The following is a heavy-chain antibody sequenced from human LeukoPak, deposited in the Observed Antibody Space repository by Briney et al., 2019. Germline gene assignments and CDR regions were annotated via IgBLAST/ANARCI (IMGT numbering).Heavy chain of an antibody. V-gene: IGHV3-21*01. CDR3: ARAIFYDPSYYYYYGMDV. Sequence: GGSLRLSCAASGFTFSSYSMNWVRQAPGKGLEWVSSISSSSSYIYYADSVKGRFTISRDNAKNSLYLQMNSLRAEDTAVYYCARAIFYDPSYYYYYGMDVWGQGTTVTVSS. D-gene: IGHD2/OR15-2a*01. CDR1: GFTFSSYS. CDR2: ISSSSSYI. J-gene: IGHJ6*02.